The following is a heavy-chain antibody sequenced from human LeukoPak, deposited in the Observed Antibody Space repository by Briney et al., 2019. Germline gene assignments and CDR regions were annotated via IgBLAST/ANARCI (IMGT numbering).Heavy chain of an antibody. Sequence: QPSETLSLTCAVYGGSFIGFHWNWIRQAPGKGLEWIGDINHSGSTNYNPSLTSRVTISVDPSKNQFSLNLSSVTAEDTAVYYCARERIAAPFFDPWGQGTLVTVSS. CDR3: ARERIAAPFFDP. CDR2: INHSGST. V-gene: IGHV4-34*01. CDR1: GGSFIGFH. J-gene: IGHJ5*02. D-gene: IGHD6-6*01.